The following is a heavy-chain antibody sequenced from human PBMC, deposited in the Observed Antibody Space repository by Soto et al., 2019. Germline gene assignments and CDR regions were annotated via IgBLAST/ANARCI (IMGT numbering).Heavy chain of an antibody. CDR2: IIPIFGTA. D-gene: IGHD3-10*01. V-gene: IGHV1-69*13. J-gene: IGHJ4*02. CDR1: GGTFSSYA. Sequence: GASVKVSCKASGGTFSSYAISWVRQAPGQGLEWMGGIIPIFGTANYAQKFQGRVTITADESTSTAYMELSSLRSEDTAVYYCAREPIVDYGSGSYSDYCRQRPLVTVSS. CDR3: AREPIVDYGSGSYSDY.